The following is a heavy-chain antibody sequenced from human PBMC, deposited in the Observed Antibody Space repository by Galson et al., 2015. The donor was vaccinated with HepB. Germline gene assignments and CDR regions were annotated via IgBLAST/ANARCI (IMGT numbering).Heavy chain of an antibody. V-gene: IGHV3-23*01. J-gene: IGHJ4*02. D-gene: IGHD3-16*01. CDR2: ISHDGGTT. Sequence: SLRLSCAGSGIVFSFNVMSWVRQAPGKGLEWVSRISHDGGTTSYADSVKGRFTVSRDNAKNTLDLQMNSLRAEDTAVYYCAKMGGGMNAPLDYWGQGALVTVSS. CDR3: AKMGGGMNAPLDY. CDR1: GIVFSFNV.